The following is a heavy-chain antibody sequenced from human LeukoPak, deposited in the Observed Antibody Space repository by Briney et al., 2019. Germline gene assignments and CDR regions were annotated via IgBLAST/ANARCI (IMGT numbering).Heavy chain of an antibody. J-gene: IGHJ6*02. D-gene: IGHD3-10*01. CDR2: NIPILGIA. CDR1: GGTFGIYA. Sequence: SVRVSCTASGGTFGIYAISWGRQAPGQGREWMGRNIPILGIANYAQKFQGRVTITADKSTSTAYMELSSLRSEDTAVYYCARGNYYGSGSTLGMDVWGQGTTVTVSS. V-gene: IGHV1-69*04. CDR3: ARGNYYGSGSTLGMDV.